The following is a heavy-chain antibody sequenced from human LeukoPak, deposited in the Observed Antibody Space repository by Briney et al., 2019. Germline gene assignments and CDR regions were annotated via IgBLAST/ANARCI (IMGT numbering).Heavy chain of an antibody. D-gene: IGHD3-10*01. CDR2: ISGYNGNT. V-gene: IGHV1-18*01. CDR1: GYSFPSYD. CDR3: ARLNPGVDAFDI. J-gene: IGHJ3*02. Sequence: ASVKVSCKASGYSFPSYDITWVRQAPGQGLEWMGRISGYNGNTKYAQKFQGRVTMTTDTSTSTAYMDLRGLRSEDTAVYYCARLNPGVDAFDIWGQGTMVTVSS.